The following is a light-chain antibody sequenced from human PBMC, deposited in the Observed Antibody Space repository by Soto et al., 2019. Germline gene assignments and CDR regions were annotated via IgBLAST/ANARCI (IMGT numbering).Light chain of an antibody. CDR2: GAS. CDR3: QNGYSTPLT. V-gene: IGKV1-39*01. Sequence: DIQMTQSPSSLSASVGDRVTITCRASQSISSFLNWHQHKPGKAPKVLIYGASSLQSGVPSRFRGSGSGAYFTLAISTLQTEYFANYYFQNGYSTPLTFGQDTRLDIK. J-gene: IGKJ5*01. CDR1: QSISSF.